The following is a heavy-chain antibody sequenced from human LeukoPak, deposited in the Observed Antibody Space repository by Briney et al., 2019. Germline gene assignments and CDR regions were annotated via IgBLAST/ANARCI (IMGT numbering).Heavy chain of an antibody. CDR1: GYTFTSYG. J-gene: IGHJ4*02. CDR3: AGSPLVGALRTPSDY. D-gene: IGHD1-26*01. V-gene: IGHV1-18*01. CDR2: ISAYNGNT. Sequence: APVKVSCKASGYTFTSYGISWVRQAPGQGLEWMGWISAYNGNTNYAQKLQGRVTMTTDTSTSTAYMELRSLRSDDTAVYYCAGSPLVGALRTPSDYWGQGTLVTVSS.